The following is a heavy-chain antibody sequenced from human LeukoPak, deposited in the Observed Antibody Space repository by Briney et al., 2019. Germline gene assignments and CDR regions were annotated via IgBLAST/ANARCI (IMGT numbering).Heavy chain of an antibody. CDR1: GGSISSYY. Sequence: PSETLSLTCTVSGGSISSYYWSWIRQPPGKGLEWIGYIYYSGSTNYNPSLKSRVTISVDTSKNQFSLKLSSVTAAGTAVYYCARDSPYGTGYNWFDPWGQGTLVTVSS. CDR3: ARDSPYGTGYNWFDP. J-gene: IGHJ5*02. V-gene: IGHV4-59*01. D-gene: IGHD3-10*01. CDR2: IYYSGST.